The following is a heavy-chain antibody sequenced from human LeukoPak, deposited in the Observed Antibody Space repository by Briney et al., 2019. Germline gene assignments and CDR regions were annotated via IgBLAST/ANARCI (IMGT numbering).Heavy chain of an antibody. CDR3: ARRAVAGTTDP. CDR1: GYTFTSYY. CDR2: INPSGGST. Sequence: ASVKVSCKXSGYTFTSYYMHWVRQSPGQGLEWMGIINPSGGSTSYAQKFQGRVTMTRDTSTSTVYMELSSLRSEDTAVYHCARRAVAGTTDPWGQGTLVTVSS. V-gene: IGHV1-46*01. D-gene: IGHD6-19*01. J-gene: IGHJ5*02.